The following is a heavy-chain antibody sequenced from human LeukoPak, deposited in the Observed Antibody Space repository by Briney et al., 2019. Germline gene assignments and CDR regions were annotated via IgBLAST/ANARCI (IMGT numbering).Heavy chain of an antibody. V-gene: IGHV3-48*03. CDR3: ARDHRSVIDY. CDR2: IGSSGNTI. D-gene: IGHD3-3*01. Sequence: GSLRLSCAASGFTFSSYEMNWVRQAPGKGLEWVSYIGSSGNTIYYADSVKGRFTISRDNAKNSLYLQMNSLRAEDTAVYYCARDHRSVIDYWGQGTLVTVSS. J-gene: IGHJ4*02. CDR1: GFTFSSYE.